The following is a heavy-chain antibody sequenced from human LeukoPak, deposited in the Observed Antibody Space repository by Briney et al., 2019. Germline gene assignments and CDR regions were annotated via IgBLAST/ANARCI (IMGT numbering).Heavy chain of an antibody. J-gene: IGHJ4*02. CDR2: SSSSGSGI. Sequence: PGGSLRLSCAASGFIFNNYEINWVRQAPGKGLEWVSYSSSSGSGIYYADSVKGRFTISRDNVKNSLYLQMNSLKAEDTAVYYCARQWLALDYSGQGTLVTASS. D-gene: IGHD6-19*01. CDR1: GFIFNNYE. V-gene: IGHV3-48*03. CDR3: ARQWLALDY.